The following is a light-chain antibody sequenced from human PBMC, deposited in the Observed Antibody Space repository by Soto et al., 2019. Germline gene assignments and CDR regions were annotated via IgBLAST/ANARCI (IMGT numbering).Light chain of an antibody. CDR2: GAS. CDR1: QSVSSY. V-gene: IGKV3-15*01. CDR3: QQYNNGLPIT. J-gene: IGKJ5*01. Sequence: EIVLTQSPHTLSLSPGERATLCCRASQSVSSYLAWYQQKPGQAPRLLIYGASTRATGIPARFSGSGSGTEFTLTISSLQSEDFAVYYCQQYNNGLPITFGHGTRLEI.